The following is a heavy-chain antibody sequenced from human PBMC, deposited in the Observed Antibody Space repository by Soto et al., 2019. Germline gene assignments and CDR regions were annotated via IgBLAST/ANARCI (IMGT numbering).Heavy chain of an antibody. J-gene: IGHJ4*02. Sequence: ASVNVSCKSSGYTFTSYYIHWVRQAPGQGLEWMGIINPSGGSTSYAQKFQGRVTMTRDTSTSTVYMELSSLRSEDTAVYYCARDLTVVGAQTVKGSFDYWGQGTLVTVSS. V-gene: IGHV1-46*01. CDR3: ARDLTVVGAQTVKGSFDY. CDR1: GYTFTSYY. D-gene: IGHD1-26*01. CDR2: INPSGGST.